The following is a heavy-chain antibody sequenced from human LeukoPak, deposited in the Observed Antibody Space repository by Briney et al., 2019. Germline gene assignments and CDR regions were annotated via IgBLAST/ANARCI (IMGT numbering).Heavy chain of an antibody. D-gene: IGHD3-10*02. CDR1: GFTFSSYE. Sequence: HPGGSLRLSCAASGFTFSSYEMNWVRQAPGKGLEWVPYISSSGSTIYYADYVKGRFTISRDNAKNSLYLQMNSLRAEDTAVYYCAELGITMIGGVWGKGTTVTISS. CDR3: AELGITMIGGV. J-gene: IGHJ6*04. V-gene: IGHV3-48*03. CDR2: ISSSGSTI.